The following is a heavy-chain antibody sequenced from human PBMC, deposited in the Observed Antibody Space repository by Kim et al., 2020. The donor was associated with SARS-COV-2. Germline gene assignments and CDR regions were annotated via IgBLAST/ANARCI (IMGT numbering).Heavy chain of an antibody. D-gene: IGHD6-13*01. Sequence: GGSLRLSCAASGFTFTSYAMSWVRQAPGKGLEWVSIISSGGHSTYYGDSVKGRFTISRDNSKNTLYLQMNSLRAEDTAVYYCAKDRTSSMSPCDYWGQGTLVTVSS. CDR2: ISSGGHST. J-gene: IGHJ4*02. CDR1: GFTFTSYA. CDR3: AKDRTSSMSPCDY. V-gene: IGHV3-23*03.